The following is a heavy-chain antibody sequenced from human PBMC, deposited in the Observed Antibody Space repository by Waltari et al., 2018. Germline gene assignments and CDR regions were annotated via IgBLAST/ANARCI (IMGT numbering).Heavy chain of an antibody. J-gene: IGHJ5*02. CDR2: IYHSGST. CDR3: ARHPPYMVQAQFDP. CDR1: GYSISSGYY. D-gene: IGHD3-10*01. V-gene: IGHV4-38-2*01. Sequence: QVQLQESGPGLVQPSETLSLTCAVSGYSISSGYYWGWIRQPPGKGLEWIGSIYHSGSTYYNPSLKSRVTISVDTSKNQFSLKLSSVTAADTAVYYCARHPPYMVQAQFDPWGQGTLVTVSS.